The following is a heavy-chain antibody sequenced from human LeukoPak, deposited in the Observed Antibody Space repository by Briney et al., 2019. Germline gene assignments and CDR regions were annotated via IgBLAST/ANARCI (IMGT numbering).Heavy chain of an antibody. CDR3: ARARYYMVY. CDR1: GFSYCTFN. J-gene: IGHJ4*02. Sequence: GGSQTLPCAVSGFSYCTFNGHWVRQAPGKGLEWVALTSSDGNNKDYADSVKGRFTISRDNSKNTLYLQMNSLRGEDTALYFGARARYYMVYWGEGTLVTVSS. V-gene: IGHV3-30-3*01. CDR2: TSSDGNNK.